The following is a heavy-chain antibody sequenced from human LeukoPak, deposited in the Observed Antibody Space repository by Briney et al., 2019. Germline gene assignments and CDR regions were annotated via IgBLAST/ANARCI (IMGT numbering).Heavy chain of an antibody. J-gene: IGHJ3*02. CDR3: ARDDSSSGAFDI. D-gene: IGHD6-6*01. CDR1: GFTFSSYS. V-gene: IGHV3-21*01. Sequence: GGSLRLSCAASGFTFSSYSMNWVRQAPGKGLEWVSSISSSSSYIYYADSVKGRFTISRDNAKNSLYLQMNSLRAEDTAVYYCARDDSSSGAFDIWGQGTMVTVSS. CDR2: ISSSSSYI.